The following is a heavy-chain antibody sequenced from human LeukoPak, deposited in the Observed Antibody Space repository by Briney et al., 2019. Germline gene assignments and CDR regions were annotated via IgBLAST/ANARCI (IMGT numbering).Heavy chain of an antibody. CDR3: AKSYSSGLSSFYYYGMDV. J-gene: IGHJ6*02. CDR2: ISGDGGST. CDR1: GFTFDDYA. V-gene: IGHV3-43*02. Sequence: GGSLRLSCAASGFTFDDYAMHWVRQAPGKGLEWVSLISGDGGSTYYADSVKGRFTISRDNSKNSLYLQMNSLRTEDTALYYCAKSYSSGLSSFYYYGMDVWGQGTTVTVSS. D-gene: IGHD6-19*01.